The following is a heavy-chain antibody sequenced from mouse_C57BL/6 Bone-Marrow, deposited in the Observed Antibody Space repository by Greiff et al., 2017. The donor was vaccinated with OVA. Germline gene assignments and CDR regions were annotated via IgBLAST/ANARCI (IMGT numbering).Heavy chain of an antibody. CDR3: AREKNYGSRIAMDY. CDR2: INYDGSST. J-gene: IGHJ4*01. Sequence: EVQRVESEGGLVQPGSSMKLSCTASGFTFSDYYMAWVRQVPEKGLEWVANINYDGSSTYYLDSLKSRFIISRDNAKNILYLQMSSLKSEDTATYYCAREKNYGSRIAMDYWGQGTSVTVSS. D-gene: IGHD1-1*01. CDR1: GFTFSDYY. V-gene: IGHV5-16*01.